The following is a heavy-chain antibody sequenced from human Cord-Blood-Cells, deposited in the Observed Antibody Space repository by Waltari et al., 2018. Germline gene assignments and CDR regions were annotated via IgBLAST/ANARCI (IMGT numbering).Heavy chain of an antibody. CDR3: ASIVGATADDY. CDR2: IYHSGST. D-gene: IGHD1-26*01. Sequence: QVQLQESGPGLVKPSETLSLTCAVSGYSISSGYYWGWIRQPPGKGVEWIGRIYHSGSTYHNPSLKSRVTISVDPAKTQFSLKRSSVTGADTAVYYCASIVGATADDYWGQGTLVTVSS. J-gene: IGHJ4*02. V-gene: IGHV4-38-2*01. CDR1: GYSISSGYY.